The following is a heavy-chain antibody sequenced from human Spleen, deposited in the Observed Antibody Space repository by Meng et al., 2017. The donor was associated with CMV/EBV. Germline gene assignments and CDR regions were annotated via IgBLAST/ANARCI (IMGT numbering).Heavy chain of an antibody. CDR1: GFIFSSYS. Sequence: GESLKISCAASGFIFSSYSMNWVRQAPGKGLEWVSSISSSSIYIYYADSVKGRFTISRDNANNSLYLQMNSLRDEDTAVYYCAKELKPFLEWLFSGDYWGQGTLVTVSS. CDR3: AKELKPFLEWLFSGDY. V-gene: IGHV3-21*01. CDR2: ISSSSIYI. D-gene: IGHD3-3*02. J-gene: IGHJ4*02.